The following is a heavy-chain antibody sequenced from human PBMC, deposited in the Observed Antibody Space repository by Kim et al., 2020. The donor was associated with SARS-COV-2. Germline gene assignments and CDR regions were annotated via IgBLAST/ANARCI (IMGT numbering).Heavy chain of an antibody. D-gene: IGHD6-13*01. V-gene: IGHV4-59*08. CDR3: ARSLGSSSSPFDY. J-gene: IGHJ4*02. CDR1: GGSISSYY. CDR2: IYYSGST. Sequence: SETLSLTCTVSGGSISSYYWSWIRQPPGKGLEWIGYIYYSGSTNYNPSLKSRVTISVDTSKNQFSLKLSSVTAADTAVYYCARSLGSSSSPFDYWGQGTL.